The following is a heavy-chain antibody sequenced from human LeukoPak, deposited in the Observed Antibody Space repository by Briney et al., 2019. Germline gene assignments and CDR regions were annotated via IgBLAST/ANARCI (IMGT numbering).Heavy chain of an antibody. V-gene: IGHV3-21*01. CDR1: GFTFSSYA. D-gene: IGHD5-12*01. J-gene: IGHJ4*02. CDR3: ARGTDSGYDSTGSFDY. Sequence: GGSLRLSCAASGFTFSSYAMSWVRQAPGKGLEWVSSITSSGSYIYYRDSLKGRFTISRDNAKNSLYLQMNSLRDDDTAVYYCARGTDSGYDSTGSFDYWGQGTLVTVSS. CDR2: ITSSGSYI.